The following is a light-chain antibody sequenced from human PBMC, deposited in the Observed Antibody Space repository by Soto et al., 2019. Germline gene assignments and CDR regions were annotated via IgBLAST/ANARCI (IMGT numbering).Light chain of an antibody. V-gene: IGKV1-5*01. J-gene: IGKJ1*01. Sequence: DIQMTQSPSTLSASVGDRVIITCRASQSITSWLAWYQQKPGKAPKVLIYHASTLESGVPSRFSGSGSGTEFTLTISSLQPDDFATYYCQQYNSYWTFGQGTKVEIK. CDR2: HAS. CDR1: QSITSW. CDR3: QQYNSYWT.